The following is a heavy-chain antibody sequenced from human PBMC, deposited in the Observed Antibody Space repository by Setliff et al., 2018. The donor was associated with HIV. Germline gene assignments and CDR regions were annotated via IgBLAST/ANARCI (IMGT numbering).Heavy chain of an antibody. D-gene: IGHD3-16*02. CDR1: GGSFSGYY. Sequence: LSLTCAVSGGSFSGYYWSWIRQPPGKGLEWIGEINHSGSTNYSPSLTSRVTISVDTSKNHFFLELTSVTAADTAVYYCARRDYDYVWGSDRYPFDYWGQGTLVTVSS. CDR2: INHSGST. V-gene: IGHV4-34*01. J-gene: IGHJ4*02. CDR3: ARRDYDYVWGSDRYPFDY.